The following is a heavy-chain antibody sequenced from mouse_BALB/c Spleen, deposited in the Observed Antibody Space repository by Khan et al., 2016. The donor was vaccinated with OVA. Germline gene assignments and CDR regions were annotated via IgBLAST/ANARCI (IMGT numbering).Heavy chain of an antibody. V-gene: IGHV1-7*01. Sequence: QVQLQQSGAEVAKPGASVTMSCKASGYTFTAYWIHWVKQRPGQGLEWIGYIDPSTSYTEYNQKFKDKATLTQDKSSSTAYMQLSSLTSEDSASYYCARRGLFGILAYWGQGTLVTVSA. D-gene: IGHD1-1*02. CDR1: GYTFTAYW. J-gene: IGHJ3*01. CDR3: ARRGLFGILAY. CDR2: IDPSTSYT.